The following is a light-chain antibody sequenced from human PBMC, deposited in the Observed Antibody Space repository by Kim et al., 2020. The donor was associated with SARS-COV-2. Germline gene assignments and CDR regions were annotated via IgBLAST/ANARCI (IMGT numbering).Light chain of an antibody. CDR3: AAWHDSLNGWV. CDR2: NNN. J-gene: IGLJ3*02. CDR1: SSNIGSNT. V-gene: IGLV1-44*01. Sequence: QSVLTHPPSASGTPGQRVTISCSGSSSNIGSNTVNWYQQLPGTAPKLLIYNNNQRPSGVPDRFSGSKSGTSASLAISGLQSEDEADYYCAAWHDSLNGWVFGGGTKLTVL.